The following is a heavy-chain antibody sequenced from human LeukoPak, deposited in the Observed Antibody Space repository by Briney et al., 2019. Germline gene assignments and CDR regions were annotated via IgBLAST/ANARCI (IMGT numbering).Heavy chain of an antibody. V-gene: IGHV1-2*02. CDR1: GYTFTGYY. Sequence: ASVKVSCKASGYTFTGYYMHWVRQAPGQGLEWMGWINPNSGGTNYAQKFQGRVTMTRDTSISTAYMELSRLRSDDTAVYYCATAFKYGSGSYYFDYWGQGTLVTVSS. D-gene: IGHD3-10*01. J-gene: IGHJ4*02. CDR2: INPNSGGT. CDR3: ATAFKYGSGSYYFDY.